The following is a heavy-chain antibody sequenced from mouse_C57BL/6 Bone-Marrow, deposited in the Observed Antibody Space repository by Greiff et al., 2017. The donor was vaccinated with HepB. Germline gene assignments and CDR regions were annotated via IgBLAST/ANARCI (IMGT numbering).Heavy chain of an antibody. Sequence: QVQLQQPGAELVRPGSSVKLSCKASGYTFTSYWMDWVKQRPGQGLEWIGNIYPSDSETHYNQKFKDKATLTVDKSSSTAYMQLSSLTSEDSAVYYCARGLLREGYFDYWGQGTTLTVSS. CDR3: ARGLLREGYFDY. J-gene: IGHJ2*01. CDR2: IYPSDSET. V-gene: IGHV1-61*01. CDR1: GYTFTSYW. D-gene: IGHD1-1*01.